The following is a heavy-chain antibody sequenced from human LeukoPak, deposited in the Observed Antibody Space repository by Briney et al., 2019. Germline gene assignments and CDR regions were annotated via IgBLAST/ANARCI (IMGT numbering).Heavy chain of an antibody. CDR2: ISPSGGST. Sequence: ASVKVSCKAFGYTFTSNYMHWVRQAPGQGPEWMGVISPSGGSTTYAQKFQGRVTLTRDMSTSTDYLELSSLRSEDTAVYYCARAGHGYGYYYYYMDVWGKGTTVTVSS. J-gene: IGHJ6*03. CDR3: ARAGHGYGYYYYYMDV. D-gene: IGHD5-18*01. V-gene: IGHV1-46*01. CDR1: GYTFTSNY.